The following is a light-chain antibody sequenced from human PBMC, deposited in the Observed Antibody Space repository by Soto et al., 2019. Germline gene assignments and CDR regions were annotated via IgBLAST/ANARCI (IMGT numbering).Light chain of an antibody. Sequence: QPVLTQPPSVSGAPGQRVTISCTGSSSNIGTNWPVHWYQQFPGIAPKLLIYDNNNRPSGVPDRFSGSKSGTSASLAITGLQAEDEADYYCQSYDNSLSAWVFGGGTKVTVL. CDR3: QSYDNSLSAWV. CDR2: DNN. CDR1: SSNIGTNWP. V-gene: IGLV1-40*01. J-gene: IGLJ3*02.